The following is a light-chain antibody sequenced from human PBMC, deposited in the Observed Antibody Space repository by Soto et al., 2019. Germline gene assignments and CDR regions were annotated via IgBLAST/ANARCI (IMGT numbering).Light chain of an antibody. CDR3: QQYGHSLWT. CDR1: QSVIRY. CDR2: GAS. V-gene: IGKV3-20*01. Sequence: EIVLTQSPATLSLSPGERATLSCRASQSVIRYLAWYQQRPGQAPRLLIYGASSRATGIPDRFSGSGSGTDFTLTISRLEPEDYAVYYCQQYGHSLWTFGQGTKVDIK. J-gene: IGKJ1*01.